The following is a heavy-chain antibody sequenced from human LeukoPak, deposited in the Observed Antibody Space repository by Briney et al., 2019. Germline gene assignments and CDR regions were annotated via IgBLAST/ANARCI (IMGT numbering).Heavy chain of an antibody. J-gene: IGHJ4*02. D-gene: IGHD3-22*01. V-gene: IGHV6-1*01. CDR2: TYYRSKWYN. CDR1: GDSVSSNSAA. CDR3: ARGSTYYYDSSGPYYFDY. Sequence: SQTLSLTCAISGDSVSSNSAAWNWIRQSPSRGLEWLGRTYYRSKWYNDYAVSVKSRIAINPDTSKNQFSLQLNSVTPEDTAVYYCARGSTYYYDSSGPYYFDYWGQGTLVTVSS.